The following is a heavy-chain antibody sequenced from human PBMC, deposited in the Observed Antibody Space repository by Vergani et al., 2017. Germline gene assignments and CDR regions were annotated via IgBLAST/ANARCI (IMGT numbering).Heavy chain of an antibody. J-gene: IGHJ6*04. D-gene: IGHD3-10*01. V-gene: IGHV3-11*01. CDR3: ARDRKFAESWDGGMDV. CDR2: ISSSAYDM. Sequence: VQLVESGGGLVKPGGSLRLSCAVSGFTFSDFQMAWIRQAPGKGLKWISSISSSAYDMYYEDSVKGRFTISRDNAKNTLYLQMNSLRAEDTGIYYCARDRKFAESWDGGMDVWGKGATVTVSS. CDR1: GFTFSDFQ.